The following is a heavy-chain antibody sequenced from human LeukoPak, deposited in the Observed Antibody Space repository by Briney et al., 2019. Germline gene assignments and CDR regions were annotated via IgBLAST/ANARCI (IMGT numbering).Heavy chain of an antibody. Sequence: GGSLRLSCAATGFTFSSYAMSWVRQAPGKGLEWVSAISGSGGSTYYADSVKGRFTISRDNSKNTLYLQMNSLRAEDTAVYYCAKDGAYYYDSSGPRHFDYWGQGTLVTVSS. CDR1: GFTFSSYA. CDR3: AKDGAYYYDSSGPRHFDY. D-gene: IGHD3-22*01. J-gene: IGHJ4*02. V-gene: IGHV3-23*01. CDR2: ISGSGGST.